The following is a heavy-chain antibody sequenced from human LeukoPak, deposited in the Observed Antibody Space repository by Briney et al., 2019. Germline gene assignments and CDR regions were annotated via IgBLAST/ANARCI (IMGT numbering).Heavy chain of an antibody. D-gene: IGHD1-26*01. J-gene: IGHJ4*02. V-gene: IGHV4-39*06. CDR2: IYYRGST. Sequence: SETLSLTCTVSGASVSGSAYYWGWIRQPPWKGLEWLGNIYYRGSTYYNDSLECPVTIPINTSKYQFPLKLNLVTAAYTASYYGDKSGGYGLFVLWGERT. CDR1: GASVSGSAYY. CDR3: DKSGGYGLFVL.